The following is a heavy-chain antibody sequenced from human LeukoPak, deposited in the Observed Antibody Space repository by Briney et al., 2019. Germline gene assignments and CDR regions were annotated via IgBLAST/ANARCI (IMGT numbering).Heavy chain of an antibody. J-gene: IGHJ6*02. Sequence: GGSLRLSCAASGFTFSSYAMHWVRQAPGKGLERVAVISYDGSNKYYADSVKGRFTISRDNSKNTLYLQMNSLRAEDTAVYYCARDLEGARPFFIGYYGMDVWGQGTTVTVSS. CDR3: ARDLEGARPFFIGYYGMDV. CDR2: ISYDGSNK. D-gene: IGHD6-6*01. V-gene: IGHV3-30-3*01. CDR1: GFTFSSYA.